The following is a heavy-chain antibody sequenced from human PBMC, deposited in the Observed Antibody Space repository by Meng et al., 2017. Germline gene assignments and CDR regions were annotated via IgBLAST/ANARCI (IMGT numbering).Heavy chain of an antibody. CDR3: ARAIAVAGITIDY. CDR1: GGSVSSGSYY. J-gene: IGHJ4*02. CDR2: IYYSGST. Sequence: QGPLQEAGPGLVRPTETLSLTCTGAGGSVSSGSYYWSWIRQPPGKGLEWIGYIYYSGSTNYNPSLKSRVTISVDTSKNQFSLKLSSVTAADTAVYYCARAIAVAGITIDYWGQGTPVTVSS. D-gene: IGHD6-19*01. V-gene: IGHV4-61*01.